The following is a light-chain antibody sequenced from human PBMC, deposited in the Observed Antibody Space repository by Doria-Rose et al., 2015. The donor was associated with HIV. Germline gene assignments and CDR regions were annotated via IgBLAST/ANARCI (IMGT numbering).Light chain of an antibody. CDR2: KAS. CDR3: QQYNSYSPST. Sequence: QVTQSPSTLSASVGDRVSITCRASQTISGWLAWYQQKPGKAPKLLIYKASTLENGVQSRFSGSGSGTEFTLTISSLQPDDFATYYCQQYNSYSPSTFGQGTKVEIK. CDR1: QTISGW. V-gene: IGKV1-5*03. J-gene: IGKJ1*01.